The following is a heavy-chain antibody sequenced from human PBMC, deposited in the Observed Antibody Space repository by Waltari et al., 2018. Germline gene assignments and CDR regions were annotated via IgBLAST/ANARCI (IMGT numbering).Heavy chain of an antibody. CDR1: GGSISSYY. D-gene: IGHD2-15*01. J-gene: IGHJ5*02. V-gene: IGHV4-4*07. Sequence: QVQLQESGPGLVKPSETLSLTCTVSGGSISSYYWSWIRQPAGKGLEWIGRIYTSGCTDYYPSLKCRVARSIYTSKNQFSLKLSSVAATDTAVYYCARDLMVAALGGFDPWGQGTLVTVSS. CDR3: ARDLMVAALGGFDP. CDR2: IYTSGCT.